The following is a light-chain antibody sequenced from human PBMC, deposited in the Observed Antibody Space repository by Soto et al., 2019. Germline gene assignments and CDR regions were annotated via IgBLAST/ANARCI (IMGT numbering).Light chain of an antibody. J-gene: IGKJ4*01. CDR2: GAS. Sequence: EIVLTQSPGTLSLSPGERATLSCRASQSVNYSYLAWYQQKPGQAPRLLIYGASSRATGIPGRLSGSGSGTDFTLTISGLEPEDFAVYYCQQYGSSPLTFGGGTKVDIK. V-gene: IGKV3-20*01. CDR3: QQYGSSPLT. CDR1: QSVNYSY.